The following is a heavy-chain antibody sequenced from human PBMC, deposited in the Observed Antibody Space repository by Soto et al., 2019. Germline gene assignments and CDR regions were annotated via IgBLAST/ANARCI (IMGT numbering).Heavy chain of an antibody. V-gene: IGHV1-69*13. CDR2: IIPIFGTA. Sequence: SVKVSCKASGGTFSSYAISWVRQAPGQGLEWMGGIIPIFGTANYAQKFQGRVTITADESTSTAYMELSSLRSEDTAVYYCARDPYDIVTGYSFDYWGQGTLVTVSS. D-gene: IGHD3-9*01. J-gene: IGHJ4*02. CDR1: GGTFSSYA. CDR3: ARDPYDIVTGYSFDY.